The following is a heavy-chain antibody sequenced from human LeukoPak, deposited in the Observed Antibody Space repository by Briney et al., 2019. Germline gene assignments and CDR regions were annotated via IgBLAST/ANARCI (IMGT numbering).Heavy chain of an antibody. CDR3: AISNIGTSRNSFDI. Sequence: ASVKVSCKASGYTFTNFVIHWVRQAPGQSLDWMGWISAGNGNTKYSQELQGRVTISRDTSATTAYMELSSLTSEDMAVYYCAISNIGTSRNSFDIWGQGTMVTVSS. V-gene: IGHV1-3*03. J-gene: IGHJ3*02. D-gene: IGHD2/OR15-2a*01. CDR1: GYTFTNFV. CDR2: ISAGNGNT.